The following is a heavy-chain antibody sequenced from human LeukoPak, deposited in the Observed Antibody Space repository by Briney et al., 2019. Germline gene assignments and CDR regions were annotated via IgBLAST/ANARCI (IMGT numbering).Heavy chain of an antibody. CDR2: GGST. V-gene: IGHV3-43*01. CDR3: AKDIGGAMVYYYYYYGMDV. J-gene: IGHJ6*02. Sequence: GGSTYYADSVKGRFTISRDNSKNSLYLQMNSLRTEDTALYYCAKDIGGAMVYYYYYYGMDVWGQGTTVTVSS. D-gene: IGHD3-16*02.